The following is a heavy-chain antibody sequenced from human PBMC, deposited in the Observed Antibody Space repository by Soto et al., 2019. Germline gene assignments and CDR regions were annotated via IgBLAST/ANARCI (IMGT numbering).Heavy chain of an antibody. CDR1: EFTFSSYA. CDR3: AKFFSGAAAGTGFDP. CDR2: ISGSGGST. J-gene: IGHJ5*02. Sequence: GGSLRLSCAASEFTFSSYAMSWVRQAPGKGLEWVSAISGSGGSTYYADSVKGRFTISRDNSKNTLYLQMNSLRAEDTAVYYCAKFFSGAAAGTGFDPWGQGTLVTVSS. V-gene: IGHV3-23*01. D-gene: IGHD6-13*01.